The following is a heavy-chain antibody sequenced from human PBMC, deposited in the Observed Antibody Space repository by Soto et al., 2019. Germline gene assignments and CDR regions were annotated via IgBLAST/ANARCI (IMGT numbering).Heavy chain of an antibody. CDR2: INHSGST. J-gene: IGHJ4*02. D-gene: IGHD2-21*02. CDR3: ARVGDGGNSDY. V-gene: IGHV4-34*01. CDR1: GGSFSGYY. Sequence: QVQLQQWGAGLLKPSETLSLTCAVYGGSFSGYYWSWIRQPPGKGLEWIGEINHSGSTNYNPSLKSRVTISVDTSKNQFSLKLSSVTAADTAVYYRARVGDGGNSDYWGQGTLVTVSS.